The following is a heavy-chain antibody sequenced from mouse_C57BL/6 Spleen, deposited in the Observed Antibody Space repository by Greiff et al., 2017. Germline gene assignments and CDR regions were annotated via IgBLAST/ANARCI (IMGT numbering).Heavy chain of an antibody. CDR1: GYSITSGYY. J-gene: IGHJ2*01. V-gene: IGHV3-6*01. CDR2: ISYDGSN. Sequence: ESGPGLVKPSQSLSLTCSVTGYSITSGYYWNWIRQFPGNKLEWMGYISYDGSNNYNPSLKNRISITRDTSKNQFFLKLTSVTTEDTATYYCARHPYDYEGYYFDYWGQGTTLTVSS. D-gene: IGHD2-4*01. CDR3: ARHPYDYEGYYFDY.